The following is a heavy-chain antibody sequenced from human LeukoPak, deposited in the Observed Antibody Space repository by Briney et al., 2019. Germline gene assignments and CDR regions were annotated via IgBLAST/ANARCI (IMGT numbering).Heavy chain of an antibody. CDR1: GFTFSSYS. D-gene: IGHD3/OR15-3a*01. CDR3: AREGLHDAFDI. CDR2: ISSGSSYI. V-gene: IGHV3-21*01. J-gene: IGHJ3*02. Sequence: GGSLRLSCAASGFTFSSYSMNWVRQAPGKGLEWVSSISSGSSYIYYADSVKVRFTISRDNAKNSLYLQMNSLRAEDTAVYYCAREGLHDAFDIWGQGTMVTVSS.